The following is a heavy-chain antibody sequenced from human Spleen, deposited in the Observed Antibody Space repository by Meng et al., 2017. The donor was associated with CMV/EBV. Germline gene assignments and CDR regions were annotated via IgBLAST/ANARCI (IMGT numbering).Heavy chain of an antibody. CDR3: AKNQRRLNIVGATTVDY. Sequence: FTFSSYAMHWVRQAPGKGLEWVAVISYDGSNKYYADSVKGRFTISRDNSKNTLYLQMNSLRAEDTAVYYCAKNQRRLNIVGATTVDYWGQGTLVTVSS. D-gene: IGHD1-26*01. V-gene: IGHV3-30-3*02. CDR1: FTFSSYA. CDR2: ISYDGSNK. J-gene: IGHJ4*02.